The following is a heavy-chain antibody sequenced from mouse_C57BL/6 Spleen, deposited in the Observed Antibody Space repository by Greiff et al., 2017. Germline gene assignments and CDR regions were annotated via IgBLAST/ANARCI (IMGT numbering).Heavy chain of an antibody. J-gene: IGHJ2*01. CDR3: ARSPGSSTLNY. CDR1: GYTFTSYW. D-gene: IGHD1-1*01. CDR2: IHPNSGST. V-gene: IGHV1-64*01. Sequence: VQLQQPGAELVKPGASVQLSCKASGYTFTSYWMHWVKQRPGQGLEWIGMIHPNSGSTNYNEKFKSKATLTADKSSSTAYMQLSSLTSEDSAVYYCARSPGSSTLNYWGQGTTLTVSS.